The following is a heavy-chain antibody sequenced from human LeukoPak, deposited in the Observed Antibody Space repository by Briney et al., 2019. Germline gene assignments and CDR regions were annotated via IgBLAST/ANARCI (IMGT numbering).Heavy chain of an antibody. CDR2: ISGSGGST. CDR1: GFTFSSYA. CDR3: AKEAVYVIVVVPAALDY. J-gene: IGHJ4*02. D-gene: IGHD2-2*01. Sequence: GGSLRLSCAASGFTFSSYAMSWLRQAPGKGLEWVSAISGSGGSTYYADSVKGRFTISRDNSKNTLYLQMNSLRAEDTAVYYCAKEAVYVIVVVPAALDYWGQGTLVTVSS. V-gene: IGHV3-23*01.